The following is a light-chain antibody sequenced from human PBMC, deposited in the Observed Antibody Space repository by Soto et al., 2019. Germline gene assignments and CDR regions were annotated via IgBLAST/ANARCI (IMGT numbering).Light chain of an antibody. V-gene: IGKV1-39*01. CDR3: QQSYGTPT. J-gene: IGKJ4*01. CDR2: AAS. Sequence: DIQMTQSPSSLSASVGDRVTITCRASQSISSYLNWYQQKPGKAPKILIYAASSLQSGVPSRFSGSGSGTDFTLTISSLQPEDFATYYCQQSYGTPTFGGGTKVDIK. CDR1: QSISSY.